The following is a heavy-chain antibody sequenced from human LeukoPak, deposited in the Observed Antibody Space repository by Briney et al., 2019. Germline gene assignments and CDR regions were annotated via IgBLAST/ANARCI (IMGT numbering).Heavy chain of an antibody. Sequence: ASVKVSCKASGYTFTGYYMHWVRQAPGQGLEWMGRINPNSGGTNYAQKFQGRATMTRDTSISTAYMELSRLRSDDTAVYYCARGPRYYYGSGSYYPKYYYDYWGQGTLVTVSS. V-gene: IGHV1-2*06. CDR2: INPNSGGT. D-gene: IGHD3-10*01. J-gene: IGHJ4*02. CDR1: GYTFTGYY. CDR3: ARGPRYYYGSGSYYPKYYYDY.